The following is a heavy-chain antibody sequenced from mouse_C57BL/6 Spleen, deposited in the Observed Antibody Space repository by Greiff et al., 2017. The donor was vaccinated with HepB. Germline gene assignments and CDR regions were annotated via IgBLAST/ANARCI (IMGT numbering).Heavy chain of an antibody. D-gene: IGHD2-3*01. J-gene: IGHJ3*01. CDR2: IHPNSGST. CDR1: GYTFTSYW. V-gene: IGHV1-64*01. CDR3: ARLDGYPGGWFAY. Sequence: VQLQQPGAELVKPGASVKLSCKASGYTFTSYWMHWVKQRPGQGLEWIGMIHPNSGSTNYNEKFKSKATLTVDKSSSTAYMQLRSLTSEDSAVYYCARLDGYPGGWFAYWGQGTLVTVSA.